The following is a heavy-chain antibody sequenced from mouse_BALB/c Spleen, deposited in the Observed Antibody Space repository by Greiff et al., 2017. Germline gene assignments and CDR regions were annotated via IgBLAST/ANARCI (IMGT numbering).Heavy chain of an antibody. CDR1: GYTFTDYN. CDR3: ARNYYGYDYAMDY. Sequence: EVQLQQSGPELVKPGASVKISCKASGYTFTDYNMHWVKQSHGKSLEWIGYIYPYNGGTGYNQKFKSKATLTVDNSSSTAYMELRSLTAEDSAVYYCARNYYGYDYAMDYWGQGTSVTVSS. CDR2: IYPYNGGT. J-gene: IGHJ4*01. D-gene: IGHD1-2*01. V-gene: IGHV1S29*02.